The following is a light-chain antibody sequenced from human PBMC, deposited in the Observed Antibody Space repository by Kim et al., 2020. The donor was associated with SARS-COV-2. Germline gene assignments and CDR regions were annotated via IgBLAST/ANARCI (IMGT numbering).Light chain of an antibody. V-gene: IGLV3-19*01. CDR2: GKN. CDR3: HSRDSSGNHWG. J-gene: IGLJ2*01. CDR1: SLRSYY. Sequence: SSELTQDPAVSVALGQTVRITCQGDSLRSYYASWYQQKPGQAPVLVIYGKNNRPSGIPDRFSGSSSGNTASLTIPGAQAEDEADYYCHSRDSSGNHWGFG.